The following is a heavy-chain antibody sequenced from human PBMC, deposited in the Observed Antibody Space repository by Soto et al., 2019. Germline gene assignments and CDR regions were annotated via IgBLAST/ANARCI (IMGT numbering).Heavy chain of an antibody. CDR2: INSGGSNI. V-gene: IGHV3-11*01. Sequence: QVQLVESGGGLVKPGGSLRLSCTASGFTFTDHYMTWIRQAPGKGLEWVSYINSGGSNIYYAVSVRGRFTITRDNAKSSVYLQMSSLRAEDAAIYYCTRDMRGANWGQGTLVIVSS. D-gene: IGHD3-10*01. CDR1: GFTFTDHY. CDR3: TRDMRGAN. J-gene: IGHJ4*02.